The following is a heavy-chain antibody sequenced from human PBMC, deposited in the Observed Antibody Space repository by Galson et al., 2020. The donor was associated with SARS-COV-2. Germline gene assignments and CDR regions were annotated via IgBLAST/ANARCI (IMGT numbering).Heavy chain of an antibody. CDR1: GFTFDDYA. D-gene: IGHD3-3*01. CDR2: ISWNSGSI. Sequence: GGSLRLSCAASGFTFDDYAMHWVRQAPGKGLEWVSGISWNSGSIGYADSVKGRFTISRDNAKNSLYLQMNSLRAEDTALYYCAKFGRFSLGLVILSDDAFDIWGQGTMVTVSS. V-gene: IGHV3-9*01. J-gene: IGHJ3*02. CDR3: AKFGRFSLGLVILSDDAFDI.